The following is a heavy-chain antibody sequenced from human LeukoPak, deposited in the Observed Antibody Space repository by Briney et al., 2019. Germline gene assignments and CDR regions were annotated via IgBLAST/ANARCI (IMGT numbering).Heavy chain of an antibody. D-gene: IGHD5-18*01. V-gene: IGHV4-59*01. CDR2: IYYSGST. Sequence: SETLSLTCTVSGGSISSYYWNWIRQPPGKGLEWIGYIYYSGSTNYNPSLKSRVTISVDTSKNQFSLKLSSVTAADTAVYYCARTTEGGYTYDYFYYYYMDVWGKGTTVTISS. CDR1: GGSISSYY. J-gene: IGHJ6*03. CDR3: ARTTEGGYTYDYFYYYYMDV.